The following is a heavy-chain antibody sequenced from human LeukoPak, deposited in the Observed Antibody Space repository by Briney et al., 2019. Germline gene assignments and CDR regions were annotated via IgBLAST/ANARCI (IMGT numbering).Heavy chain of an antibody. CDR2: INHSGST. D-gene: IGHD3-9*01. CDR3: ARGDPLRYFDWLLRYDAFDI. CDR1: GGSFSGYY. V-gene: IGHV4-34*01. J-gene: IGHJ3*02. Sequence: SETLSLTCAVYGGSFSGYYWSWIRQPPGKGLEWIGEINHSGSTNYNPSLKSRVTISVDTSKNQFSLKLSSVTAADTAVYYCARGDPLRYFDWLLRYDAFDISGQGTMVTVSS.